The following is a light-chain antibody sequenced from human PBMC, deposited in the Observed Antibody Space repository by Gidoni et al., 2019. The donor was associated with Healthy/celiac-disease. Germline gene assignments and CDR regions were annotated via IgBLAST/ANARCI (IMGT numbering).Light chain of an antibody. Sequence: EIVLTQSPGTLSLSPGERATLTCRASQSVSSSYLAWSQQKPGQDPRLLIYGASSRATGIPDRFSGSGSGTDFTLTISRLEPEDFAVYYCQQYGSSPPFTFGPGTKVDIK. CDR1: QSVSSSY. CDR3: QQYGSSPPFT. J-gene: IGKJ3*01. V-gene: IGKV3-20*01. CDR2: GAS.